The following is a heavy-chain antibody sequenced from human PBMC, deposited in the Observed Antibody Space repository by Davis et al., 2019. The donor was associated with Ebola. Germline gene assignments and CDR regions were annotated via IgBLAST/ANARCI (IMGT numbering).Heavy chain of an antibody. D-gene: IGHD1-26*01. CDR3: AKDTSNIWFDI. CDR1: GFTFSSNS. J-gene: IGHJ3*02. Sequence: GESLKISCAASGFTFSSNSMNWVRQAPGKGLEWVSTLGTSADTYYADSVKGRFTISRDNSKNTLYLQMSGLRVEDTAMYYCAKDTSNIWFDIWGQGTNVTVSS. V-gene: IGHV3-23*01. CDR2: LGTSADT.